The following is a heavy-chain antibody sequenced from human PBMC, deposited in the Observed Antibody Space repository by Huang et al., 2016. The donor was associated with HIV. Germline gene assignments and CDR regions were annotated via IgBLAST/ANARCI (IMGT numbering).Heavy chain of an antibody. Sequence: EVQLVESGGGLVKPGGCLSLSCAASGFTFSSYSMNWVRQAPGKGLEWVSSISSSSSNIYDADAVKGRFTIARDNAKNSLYLQMNSLRAEDTSVYYCARVGGVAAGTFGTFDIWGQGTMVTVSS. V-gene: IGHV3-21*01. CDR3: ARVGGVAAGTFGTFDI. D-gene: IGHD6-19*01. CDR1: GFTFSSYS. J-gene: IGHJ3*02. CDR2: ISSSSSNI.